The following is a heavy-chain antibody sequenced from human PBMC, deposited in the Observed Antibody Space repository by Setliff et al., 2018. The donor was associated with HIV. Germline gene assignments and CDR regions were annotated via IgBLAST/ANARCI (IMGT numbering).Heavy chain of an antibody. D-gene: IGHD3-3*01. J-gene: IGHJ4*02. V-gene: IGHV1-2*02. CDR2: INPKFGGT. Sequence: ASVKVSCKASGYTFTNFYLHWVRQAPGQGLEWMGWINPKFGGTLYAQKFQGRVTMTRDMSISTVYMELSSLSSDDTAVYYCARDLSTHWSGYSLGYWGQGTLVTVSS. CDR3: ARDLSTHWSGYSLGY. CDR1: GYTFTNFY.